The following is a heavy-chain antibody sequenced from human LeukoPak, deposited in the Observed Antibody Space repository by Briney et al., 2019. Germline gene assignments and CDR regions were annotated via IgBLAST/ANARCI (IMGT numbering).Heavy chain of an antibody. V-gene: IGHV3-21*01. J-gene: IGHJ4*02. Sequence: GGSLRLSCAAPGFIFSSYSMNWVRQAPGKGLEWVSSISTSSSYIDYADSVKGRFTISRDNAKNSLYLQMNSLRAEDTAVYYCAREYCGFDYWGQGTLVTVSS. CDR1: GFIFSSYS. CDR2: ISTSSSYI. CDR3: AREYCGFDY. D-gene: IGHD2-21*01.